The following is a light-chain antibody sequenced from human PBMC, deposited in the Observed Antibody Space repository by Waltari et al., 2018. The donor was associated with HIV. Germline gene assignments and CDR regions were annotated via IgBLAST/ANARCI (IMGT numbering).Light chain of an antibody. CDR3: MLFFRTSYL. V-gene: IGLV7-43*01. CDR1: TGPVGNVHY. Sequence: QTVVTQEPSLTVSPGGTITLTCSSATGPVGNVHYLNWFQQKPGQPPRPLIYSSTRRHPLTPERFAGSLVGDRAALTLSNVWPEDQADYYCMLFFRTSYLFGGGTKVTVL. CDR2: SST. J-gene: IGLJ2*01.